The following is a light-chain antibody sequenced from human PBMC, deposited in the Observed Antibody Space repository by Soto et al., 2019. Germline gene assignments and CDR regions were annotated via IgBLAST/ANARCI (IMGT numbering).Light chain of an antibody. CDR2: AAS. V-gene: IGKV1-39*01. CDR1: QSISSY. Sequence: DIQMTQSPSSLSASVGDRVTLSCRTSQSISSYLNWYQQKPGKVPRLLIYAASNLQSGVPSRFSGSGSGTDFTLTISSLQPEDAATYYCQQSYTFGQGTKVDI. J-gene: IGKJ1*01. CDR3: QQSYT.